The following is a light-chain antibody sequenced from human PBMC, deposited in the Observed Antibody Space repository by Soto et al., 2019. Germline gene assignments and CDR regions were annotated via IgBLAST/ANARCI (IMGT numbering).Light chain of an antibody. CDR2: DAS. J-gene: IGKJ2*01. V-gene: IGKV1-5*01. CDR1: QSISSW. CDR3: QQYESDPYT. Sequence: DIQMTQSPSTLSASVGDRITITCRASQSISSWLAWYQQKPGKAPKLLIYDASSLESGVPSRFSGSGSGTEFPLTISSLQPDDFATYFCQQYESDPYTFGQGTKVEIK.